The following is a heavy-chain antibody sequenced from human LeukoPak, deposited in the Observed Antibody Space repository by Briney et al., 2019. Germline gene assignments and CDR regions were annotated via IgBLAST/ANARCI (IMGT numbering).Heavy chain of an antibody. J-gene: IGHJ4*02. V-gene: IGHV3-9*01. Sequence: VRSLRLSCAASGFSFDEYAMHWVRQAPGEGVEWVSGFSRNGGSIGYADSVKGRFTIPRNNAKNSLYLQITSRRAEVRALYYCANGGVWYGGLAGFVDYWGQGTLVTVSS. CDR2: FSRNGGSI. CDR3: ANGGVWYGGLAGFVDY. CDR1: GFSFDEYA. D-gene: IGHD3-10*01.